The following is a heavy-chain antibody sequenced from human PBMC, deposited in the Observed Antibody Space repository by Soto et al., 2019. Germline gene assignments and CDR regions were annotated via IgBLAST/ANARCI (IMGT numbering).Heavy chain of an antibody. CDR3: ARGWGLVS. CDR1: GGSLTSYP. CDR2: IIRIHGTT. J-gene: IGHJ4*02. V-gene: IGHV1-69*01. Sequence: RMEQSGAEVRKPGSSVKVSCKPSGGSLTSYPMAWVRQAPGQGFEWMGGIIRIHGTTEYAQKFQGRVTITADESTNRATLELTGLTSEDTAVYYCARGWGLVSWGQGTLVTVSS. D-gene: IGHD3-16*01.